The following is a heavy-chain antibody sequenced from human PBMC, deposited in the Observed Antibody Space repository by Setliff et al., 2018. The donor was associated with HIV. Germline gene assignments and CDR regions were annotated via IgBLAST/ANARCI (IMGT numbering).Heavy chain of an antibody. CDR3: ARDLLSGWYHYYYYMDV. V-gene: IGHV1-46*03. CDR1: GYTFTSYY. CDR2: INPSGGST. J-gene: IGHJ6*03. Sequence: ASVKVSCKASGYTFTSYYMHWVRQAPGQGLEWMGIINPSGGSTSHAQKFQGRVTMTRDTSTSTVYMELSSLRSEDTAVYYCARDLLSGWYHYYYYMDVWGKGTTVTVS. D-gene: IGHD6-19*01.